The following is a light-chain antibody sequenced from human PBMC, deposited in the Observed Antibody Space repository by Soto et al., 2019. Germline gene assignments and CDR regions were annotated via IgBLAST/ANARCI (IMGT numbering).Light chain of an antibody. Sequence: DIQMTQSPSSVAASVGDRVTITCLASQGISSYLAWCQQKPGKAPKLLIYAASTLQGGVPSRFSGSGSGTEFTLTISSLQPEDFATYYCQHYNSYSEAFGQGTKVDIK. CDR1: QGISSY. CDR2: AAS. V-gene: IGKV1-9*01. J-gene: IGKJ1*01. CDR3: QHYNSYSEA.